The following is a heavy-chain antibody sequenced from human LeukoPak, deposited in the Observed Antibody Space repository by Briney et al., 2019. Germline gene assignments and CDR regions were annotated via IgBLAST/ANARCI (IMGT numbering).Heavy chain of an antibody. CDR3: ARTMIVPFDY. CDR1: GITFSNAW. CDR2: ISSSGSTI. D-gene: IGHD3-22*01. V-gene: IGHV3-48*04. J-gene: IGHJ4*02. Sequence: GGSLRLSCAASGITFSNAWMTWVRQAPGKGLEWVSYISSSGSTIYYADSVKGRFTISRDNAKNSLYLQMNSLRAEDTAVYYCARTMIVPFDYWGQGTLVTVSS.